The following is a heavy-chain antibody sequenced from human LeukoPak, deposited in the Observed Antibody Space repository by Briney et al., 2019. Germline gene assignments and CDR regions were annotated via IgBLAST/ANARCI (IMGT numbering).Heavy chain of an antibody. V-gene: IGHV3-7*01. Sequence: GGSLRLSCAASGFTFSSDWMSWVRQAPGKGLEWAANINQDGRDKSYVDSVRGRFTISRDNARNSLYLQMNSLRAEDTAMYYCAGGAGYWGQGTLVTVSS. CDR1: GFTFSSDW. CDR3: AGGAGY. J-gene: IGHJ4*02. CDR2: INQDGRDK.